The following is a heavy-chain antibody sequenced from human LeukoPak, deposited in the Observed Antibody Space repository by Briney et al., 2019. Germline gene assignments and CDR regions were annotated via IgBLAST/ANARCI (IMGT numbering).Heavy chain of an antibody. CDR2: INPSGGST. CDR1: GYTFTSYY. Sequence: GASVKVSCKASGYTFTSYYMHWVRQAPGQGLEWMGIINPSGGSTSYARKFQGRVTMTRDTSTSTVYMELSSLRSEDTAVYYCARGGSDYGDYVGAFDIWGQGTMVTVSS. CDR3: ARGGSDYGDYVGAFDI. D-gene: IGHD4-17*01. V-gene: IGHV1-46*01. J-gene: IGHJ3*02.